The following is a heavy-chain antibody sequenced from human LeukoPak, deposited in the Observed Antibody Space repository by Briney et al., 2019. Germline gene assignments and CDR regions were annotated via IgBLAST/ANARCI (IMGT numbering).Heavy chain of an antibody. CDR2: IYSGGST. Sequence: GGSLRLSCAASGFTVSSNYMSWVRQAPGKGLEWVSIYSGGSTFYADSVKGRFTISRDNAKNSLYLQMNSLRDEDTAVYYCARGVSGGSPDYWGQGTLVTVSS. J-gene: IGHJ4*02. D-gene: IGHD1-26*01. CDR1: GFTVSSNY. CDR3: ARGVSGGSPDY. V-gene: IGHV3-53*01.